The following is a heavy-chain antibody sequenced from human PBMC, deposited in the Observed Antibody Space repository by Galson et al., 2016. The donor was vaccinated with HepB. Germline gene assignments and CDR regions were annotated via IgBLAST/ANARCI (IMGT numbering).Heavy chain of an antibody. J-gene: IGHJ4*02. CDR2: IYYSGST. V-gene: IGHV4-31*03. CDR1: GGSISSGGYS. D-gene: IGHD3-22*01. CDR3: ARVRRGYYYDSSGYYFDY. Sequence: TLSLTCTVSGGSISSGGYSWSWIRQHPGKGLEWIGYIYYSGSTYYNSSPKSRVTISVDTSKNQFSLKLSSVTAADTAVYYCARVRRGYYYDSSGYYFDYWGQGTLVTVSS.